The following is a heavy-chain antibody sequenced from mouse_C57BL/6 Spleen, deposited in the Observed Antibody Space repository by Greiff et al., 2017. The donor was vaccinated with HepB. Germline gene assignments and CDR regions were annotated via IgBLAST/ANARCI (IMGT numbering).Heavy chain of an antibody. D-gene: IGHD1-1*01. Sequence: EVKLLESGGGLVQPGGSLKLSCAASGIDFSRYWMSWVRRAPGKGLEWIGEINPDSSTINYAPSLKDKFIISRDNAKNTLYLQMSKVRSEDTALYYCARGGLLRSLFWYFDVWGTGTTVTVSS. CDR1: GIDFSRYW. CDR2: INPDSSTI. CDR3: ARGGLLRSLFWYFDV. V-gene: IGHV4-1*01. J-gene: IGHJ1*03.